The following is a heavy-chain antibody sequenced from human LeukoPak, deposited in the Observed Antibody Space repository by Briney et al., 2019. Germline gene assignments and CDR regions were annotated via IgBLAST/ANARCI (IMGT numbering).Heavy chain of an antibody. V-gene: IGHV4-59*01. D-gene: IGHD6-13*01. J-gene: IGHJ2*01. Sequence: SETLSHACTVSGGSIRSYYWSWIRQPPWKGLEWIGYIYYSGSTNYNPSLKSRVTISVDTSKNQFSLKLSSVTAADTAVYYCARVYYSNSYDYWYFDLWGRGTLVTVSS. CDR3: ARVYYSNSYDYWYFDL. CDR1: GGSIRSYY. CDR2: IYYSGST.